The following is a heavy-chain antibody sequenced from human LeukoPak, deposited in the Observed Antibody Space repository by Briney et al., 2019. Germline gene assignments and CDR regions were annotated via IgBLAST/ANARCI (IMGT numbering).Heavy chain of an antibody. Sequence: SETLSLTCAVYGGSFSGYYRSWIREPPGKGLEWVGEINHSGSTNYNPSLKSRVTISVDTSKNQFSLKLSSVTAADTAVYYCARVTWIQLWSPGRDAFDIWGQGTMVTVSS. CDR2: INHSGST. J-gene: IGHJ3*02. V-gene: IGHV4-34*01. D-gene: IGHD5-18*01. CDR3: ARVTWIQLWSPGRDAFDI. CDR1: GGSFSGYY.